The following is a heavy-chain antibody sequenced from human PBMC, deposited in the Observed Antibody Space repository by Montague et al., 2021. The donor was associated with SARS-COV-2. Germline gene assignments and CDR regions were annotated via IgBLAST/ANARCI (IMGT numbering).Heavy chain of an antibody. V-gene: IGHV4-31*03. Sequence: TLSLTCTVSGGSISSGGYYWSWIRQHPGKGLEWIGYIYYSGSTYYNPSLKSRVTISVDTSKNQFSLKLSSVTAADTAVYYCARVNTVRVYWFDHWGQGTLVTVSS. D-gene: IGHD4-11*01. CDR3: ARVNTVRVYWFDH. CDR2: IYYSGST. CDR1: GGSISSGGYY. J-gene: IGHJ5*02.